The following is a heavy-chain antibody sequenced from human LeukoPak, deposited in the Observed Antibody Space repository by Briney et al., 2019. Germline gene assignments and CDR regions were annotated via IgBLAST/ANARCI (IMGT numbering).Heavy chain of an antibody. V-gene: IGHV1-24*01. J-gene: IGHJ4*02. CDR3: ATDLDIAVAGTIFDY. Sequence: GASVKVSCKVSGHTLTELSMHWVRQAPGKGLEWMGGFDPEDGETIYAQKFQGRVTMTEDTSTDTAYMELSSLRSEDTAVYYCATDLDIAVAGTIFDYWGQGTLVTVSS. CDR1: GHTLTELS. D-gene: IGHD6-19*01. CDR2: FDPEDGET.